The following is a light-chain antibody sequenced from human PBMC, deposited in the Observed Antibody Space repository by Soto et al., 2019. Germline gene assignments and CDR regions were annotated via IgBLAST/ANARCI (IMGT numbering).Light chain of an antibody. CDR1: STDVGNYNL. CDR3: CSYAGSITFT. J-gene: IGLJ2*01. Sequence: QSALTQPASVSGSPGQSITISFTGTSTDVGNYNLVSWYQQHPGKAPKLIIYATRKRPSGVSDRYSGSKSGNTASLTISGLQAEDEANYYCCSYAGSITFTFGGGTKVTVL. V-gene: IGLV2-23*02. CDR2: ATR.